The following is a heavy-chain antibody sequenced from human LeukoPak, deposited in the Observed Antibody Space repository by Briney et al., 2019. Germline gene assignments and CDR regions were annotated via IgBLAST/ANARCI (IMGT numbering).Heavy chain of an antibody. D-gene: IGHD6-19*01. CDR3: ARVYPTYSSGWFFDY. Sequence: KASETLSLTCTVSGGSISSYYWSWIRQPPGKGLEWIGYIYYSGSTNYNPSLKSRVTISVDTSKNQFSLKLSSVTAADTAVYYCARVYPTYSSGWFFDYWGQGTLVTVSS. V-gene: IGHV4-59*12. J-gene: IGHJ4*02. CDR2: IYYSGST. CDR1: GGSISSYY.